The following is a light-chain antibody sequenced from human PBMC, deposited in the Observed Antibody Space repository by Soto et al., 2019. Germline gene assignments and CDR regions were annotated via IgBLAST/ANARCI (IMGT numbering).Light chain of an antibody. CDR1: SGSVSTSYY. CDR2: STN. Sequence: QTVVTQEPSFSVSPGGTVTLTCGLSSGSVSTSYYPSWYQQTPGQAPRTLIYSTNTRSSGVPDRFSGSILGNKAALTITGAQADDESDYYCQSYDSSLINSVFGGGTKLTVL. J-gene: IGLJ3*02. V-gene: IGLV8-61*01. CDR3: QSYDSSLINSV.